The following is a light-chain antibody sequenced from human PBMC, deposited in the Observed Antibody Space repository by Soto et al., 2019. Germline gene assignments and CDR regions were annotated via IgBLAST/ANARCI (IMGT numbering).Light chain of an antibody. V-gene: IGLV2-14*01. CDR1: SSDVGDYDY. CDR3: SSYRGSNTLL. J-gene: IGLJ2*01. CDR2: EVS. Sequence: QSALTQPASVSGSPGQSITISCTGTSSDVGDYDYVSWYQQYAGKAPKMMIYEVSNRPSGVSNRFSGSKSGNTASLTISGLQAEDEADYYCSSYRGSNTLLFGGGTKVTVL.